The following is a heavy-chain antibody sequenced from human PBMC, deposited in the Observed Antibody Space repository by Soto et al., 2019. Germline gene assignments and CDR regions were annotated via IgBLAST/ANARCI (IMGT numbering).Heavy chain of an antibody. CDR1: RVSLSPSGRG. CDR3: ERIRGNYGDTSGDYYFDY. Sequence: GXTLVPPRQTLTXTCTFPRVSLSPSGRGVIWIRQRPVKAREWLALIDWDDCKYYITSLKTRLTIYKDTSKNKVRLTMTTMDAVDNATYYWERIRGNYGDTSGDYYFDYGGQGTLVTVSS. J-gene: IGHJ4*02. V-gene: IGHV2-70*01. D-gene: IGHD4-17*01. CDR2: IDWDDCK.